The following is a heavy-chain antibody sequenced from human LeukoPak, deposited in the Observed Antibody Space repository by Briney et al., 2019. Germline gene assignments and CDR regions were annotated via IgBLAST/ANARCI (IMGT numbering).Heavy chain of an antibody. V-gene: IGHV1-2*02. J-gene: IGHJ4*02. Sequence: ASVKVSCKASEYTFTDYFIHWVRQAPGQGLEWMGWINPNSGGTNYAQKFQGRVTMTRDTSISTAYMELTRLISDDTAVYYCARGGIPLIWYYFDFWGQGTLVTVSS. CDR3: ARGGIPLIWYYFDF. CDR2: INPNSGGT. CDR1: EYTFTDYF. D-gene: IGHD3-10*01.